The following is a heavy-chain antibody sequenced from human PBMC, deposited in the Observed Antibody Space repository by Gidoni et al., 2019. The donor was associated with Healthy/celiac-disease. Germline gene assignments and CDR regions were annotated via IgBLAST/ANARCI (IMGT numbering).Heavy chain of an antibody. CDR2: MLPIFGTA. J-gene: IGHJ6*02. V-gene: IGHV1-69*01. Sequence: QVQLVQSWAEVKKPGSSVKVSCKASGCTFSSYALSWVRQAPGQGLEWMGGMLPIFGTANYAQKFQGRVTITADESTSTAYMELSSLRSEDTAVYYCARGRDYDILTGYYKPGGYYGMDVWGQGTTVTVSS. CDR3: ARGRDYDILTGYYKPGGYYGMDV. D-gene: IGHD3-9*01. CDR1: GCTFSSYA.